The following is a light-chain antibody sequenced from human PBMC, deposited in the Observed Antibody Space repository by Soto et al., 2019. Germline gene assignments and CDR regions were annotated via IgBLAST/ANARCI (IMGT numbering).Light chain of an antibody. Sequence: QSALTQPASVSGTPGQSITISCTGSISDIGGYNYVSWYQQFPGKAPRLIIFEVHDRPSGVSERFSASKSGNTASLTISGLQAEDEADYYCSSYTNTNSYILFGGGTKLTVL. CDR2: EVH. V-gene: IGLV2-14*01. CDR1: ISDIGGYNY. J-gene: IGLJ2*01. CDR3: SSYTNTNSYIL.